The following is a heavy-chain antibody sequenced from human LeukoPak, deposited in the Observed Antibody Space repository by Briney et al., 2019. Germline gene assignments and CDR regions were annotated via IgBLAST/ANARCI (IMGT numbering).Heavy chain of an antibody. CDR3: ARRPVGSGYLWFRGYFDY. J-gene: IGHJ4*02. D-gene: IGHD3-22*01. CDR1: GGSFSGYY. CDR2: INHSGST. V-gene: IGHV4-34*01. Sequence: PSETLSLTCAVYGGSFSGYYWSWIRQPPGKGLEWIGEINHSGSTNYNPSLKSRVTISVDTSKNQFSLKLSSVTAADTAVYYCARRPVGSGYLWFRGYFDYWGQGTLVTVSS.